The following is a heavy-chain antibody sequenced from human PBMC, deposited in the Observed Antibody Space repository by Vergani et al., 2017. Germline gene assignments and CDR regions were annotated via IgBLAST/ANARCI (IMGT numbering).Heavy chain of an antibody. J-gene: IGHJ5*02. Sequence: QVQLVQSGAEVKKPGSSVKVSCKASGGTFSSYAISWVRQAPGQGLEWMGRIIPILGIANYAQKFQGRVTITADKSTSTAYMELSSLRSEDTAVYYCARAGYYDSSGYSNWFDPWGQGTLVTVSS. V-gene: IGHV1-69*04. D-gene: IGHD3-22*01. CDR3: ARAGYYDSSGYSNWFDP. CDR2: IIPILGIA. CDR1: GGTFSSYA.